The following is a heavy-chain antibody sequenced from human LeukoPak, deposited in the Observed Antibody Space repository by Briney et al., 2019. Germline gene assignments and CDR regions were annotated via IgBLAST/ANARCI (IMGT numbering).Heavy chain of an antibody. CDR1: GFTVKDNF. D-gene: IGHD3-22*01. Sequence: GSLRLSCAASGFTVKDNFMSWIRQSPGKGLEWIASIYYSGATYYNPSLKSRVTISADTSTNQFSLKLDSVTAADTAVYHCARRYYDSSGYYYIDYWGQGTLVTVSS. V-gene: IGHV4-38-2*01. CDR2: IYYSGAT. CDR3: ARRYYDSSGYYYIDY. J-gene: IGHJ4*02.